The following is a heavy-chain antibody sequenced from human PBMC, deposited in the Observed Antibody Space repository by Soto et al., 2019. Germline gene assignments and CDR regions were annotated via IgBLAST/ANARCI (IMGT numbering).Heavy chain of an antibody. CDR3: VDVRGQWLPRD. CDR1: GGSIINNDYH. CDR2: GHHSGRS. V-gene: IGHV4-39*01. J-gene: IGHJ4*02. D-gene: IGHD6-19*01. Sequence: QLQLQQSGPGLVKPSETLSLTCTVSGGSIINNDYHWGWIRQPPGKGLEWIGTGHHSGRSYYHPSLKSRATPSAXTSKNQFSLTLTSMTAADTAFYYCVDVRGQWLPRDWGQGTLVTVSS.